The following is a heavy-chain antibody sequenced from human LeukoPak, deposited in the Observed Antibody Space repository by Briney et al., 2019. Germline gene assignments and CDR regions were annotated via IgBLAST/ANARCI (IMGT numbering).Heavy chain of an antibody. CDR2: ISSSSSYI. V-gene: IGHV3-21*01. J-gene: IGHJ4*02. CDR3: ARGPQYCSSTSCYARNFDY. Sequence: GGSLRLSCAASGFTFSSYSLNWVRQAPGKGLEWVSSISSSSSYIYYADSVKGRFTISRDNAKNSLYLQMNSLRAEDPAVYYCARGPQYCSSTSCYARNFDYWGQGTLVTVSS. D-gene: IGHD2-2*01. CDR1: GFTFSSYS.